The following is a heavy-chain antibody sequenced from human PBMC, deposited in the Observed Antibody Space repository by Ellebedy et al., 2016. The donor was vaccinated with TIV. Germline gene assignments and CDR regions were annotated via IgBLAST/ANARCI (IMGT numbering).Heavy chain of an antibody. J-gene: IGHJ4*02. CDR1: GFAFSNYG. V-gene: IGHV3-48*04. CDR2: ITGGSTAI. CDR3: TSDRSPHYADC. Sequence: GESLKISCATSGFAFSNYGMNWVRQVPGKGLEWISYITGGSTAIYYADSVKGRFTISRDNAKNSLYLQMNSLRAEDTAVYYCTSDRSPHYADCWGQGTPVIVSS.